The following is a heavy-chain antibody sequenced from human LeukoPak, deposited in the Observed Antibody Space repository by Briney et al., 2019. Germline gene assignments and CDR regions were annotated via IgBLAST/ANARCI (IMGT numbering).Heavy chain of an antibody. CDR2: IYSGGST. CDR1: GFSVKNNY. J-gene: IGHJ4*02. CDR3: VRFSTEWDDAH. D-gene: IGHD3-3*02. Sequence: GGSLRLSCAVSGFSVKNNYMSWVRQPPGKGLERVSAIYSGGSTFYTDSVKGRFTVSRDIAQNTMSLQMNSLRAEGTAIYYCVRFSTEWDDAHWGQGALVSVSS. V-gene: IGHV3-53*01.